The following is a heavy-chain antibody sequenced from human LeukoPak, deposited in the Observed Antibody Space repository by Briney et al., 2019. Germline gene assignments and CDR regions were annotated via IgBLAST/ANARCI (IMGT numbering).Heavy chain of an antibody. CDR1: GFTFSSYA. D-gene: IGHD6-6*01. J-gene: IGHJ3*02. CDR3: AKGIFEYSSSGDAFDI. Sequence: PGGSLRLSCAASGFTFSSYAMSWVRQAPGKGLEWVAVISYDGSNKYYADSVKGRFTISRDNSKNTLYLQMNSLRAEDTAVYYCAKGIFEYSSSGDAFDIWGQGTMVTVSS. CDR2: ISYDGSNK. V-gene: IGHV3-30*18.